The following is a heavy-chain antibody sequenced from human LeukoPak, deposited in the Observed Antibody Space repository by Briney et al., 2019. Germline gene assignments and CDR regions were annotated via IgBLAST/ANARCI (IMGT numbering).Heavy chain of an antibody. Sequence: SETLSLTCAVYGGSFSGYYWSRIRQPPGKGLEWIGEINHSGSTNYNPSLKSRVTISVDTSKNQFSLKLSSVTAADTAVYYCARGEMVYCSGGSCYSAFDYWGQGTLVTVSS. J-gene: IGHJ4*02. CDR3: ARGEMVYCSGGSCYSAFDY. CDR1: GGSFSGYY. CDR2: INHSGST. V-gene: IGHV4-34*01. D-gene: IGHD2-15*01.